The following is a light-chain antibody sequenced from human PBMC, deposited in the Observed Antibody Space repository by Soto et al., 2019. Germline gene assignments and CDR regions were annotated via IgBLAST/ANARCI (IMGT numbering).Light chain of an antibody. Sequence: QSALTQPPSASGTPGQRVTISCSGSSSNIGSNTVNWYQQLPGTAPKLLIYSNNQRPSGVPDRFSGSKSGTSASLAISGLQSEDEADYYCGTWDSSLSATYVFGTGTKVTVL. CDR1: SSNIGSNT. J-gene: IGLJ1*01. CDR3: GTWDSSLSATYV. CDR2: SNN. V-gene: IGLV1-44*01.